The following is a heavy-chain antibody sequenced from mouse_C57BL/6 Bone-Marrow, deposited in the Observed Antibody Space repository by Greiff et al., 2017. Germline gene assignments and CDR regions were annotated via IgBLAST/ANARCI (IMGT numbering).Heavy chain of an antibody. D-gene: IGHD2-12*01. CDR3: TDIYSPYFDD. J-gene: IGHJ2*01. CDR2: IRLKSDNYAT. CDR1: GFTFSNYW. Sequence: EVKVEESGGGLVQPGGSMKLSCVASGFTFSNYWMNWVRQSPETGLEWVAQIRLKSDNYATHYAESVKGRFTISRDDSKSSVYLQMNNLRAEDTGIYYCTDIYSPYFDDRGKGTTLTVSS. V-gene: IGHV6-3*01.